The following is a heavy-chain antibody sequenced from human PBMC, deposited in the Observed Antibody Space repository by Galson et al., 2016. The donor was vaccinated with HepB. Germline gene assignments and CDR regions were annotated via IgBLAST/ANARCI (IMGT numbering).Heavy chain of an antibody. CDR2: ITYDERR. Sequence: SLRLSCAASGFAFSNYTIHWVRQAPGKGLEWAARITYDERRDYADSVRDRFTVSRDNSKNTVSLQMNTLTAADTAVYFCARGRKTGVSVFVTGYYGMDVWGKGTTVTVSS. CDR1: GFAFSNYT. V-gene: IGHV3-30*04. J-gene: IGHJ6*04. D-gene: IGHD2-8*01. CDR3: ARGRKTGVSVFVTGYYGMDV.